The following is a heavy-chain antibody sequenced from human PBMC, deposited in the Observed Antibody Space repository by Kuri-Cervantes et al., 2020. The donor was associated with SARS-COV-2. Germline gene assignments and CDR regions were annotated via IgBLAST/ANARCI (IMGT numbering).Heavy chain of an antibody. J-gene: IGHJ4*02. CDR2: IRFDGSNK. CDR3: ARSDPLYCGGDCAAYYFDS. D-gene: IGHD2-21*02. CDR1: GFTFSYYG. Sequence: GESLKISCAASGFTFSYYGMHWVRQAPGKGLEWVAFIRFDGSNKYYGDSVEGRFTISRDNAKKSLYLQMNSLRAEDTALYYCARSDPLYCGGDCAAYYFDSWGQGTLVTVSS. V-gene: IGHV3-30*02.